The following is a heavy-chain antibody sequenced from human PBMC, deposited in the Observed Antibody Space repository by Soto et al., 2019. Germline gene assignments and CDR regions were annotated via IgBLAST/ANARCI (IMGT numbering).Heavy chain of an antibody. Sequence: ASATVYCKSSGYTFTMYGGSCVRQDPGQGLEWMGWINGYIGSTKYVQKFQGRVTMTTDTSTSTAYMELRSLRSDDTAVYYCARDGMATKEYWGPGNRVSV. J-gene: IGHJ4*02. V-gene: IGHV1-18*04. CDR3: ARDGMATKEY. CDR2: INGYIGST. CDR1: GYTFTMYG. D-gene: IGHD5-12*01.